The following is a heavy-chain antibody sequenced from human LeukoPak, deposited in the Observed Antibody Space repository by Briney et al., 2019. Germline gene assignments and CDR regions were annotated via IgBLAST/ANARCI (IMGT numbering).Heavy chain of an antibody. D-gene: IGHD3-16*01. J-gene: IGHJ5*02. CDR1: GFPISSGFC. CDR2: ISYSATT. Sequence: SETLSLTCAVFGFPISSGFCWAWIRQSPGKGLEWIASISYSATTYYKPSLESRLFISADTSNNQFSVRLTSVTAADTAVYYCARVGAVPGIDPWGQGILVTVSS. V-gene: IGHV4-38-2*01. CDR3: ARVGAVPGIDP.